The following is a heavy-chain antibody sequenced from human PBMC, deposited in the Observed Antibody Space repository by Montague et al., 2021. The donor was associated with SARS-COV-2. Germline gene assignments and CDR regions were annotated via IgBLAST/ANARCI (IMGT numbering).Heavy chain of an antibody. V-gene: IGHV6-1*01. Sequence: CAISGDSVSSNTAAWNWIRQSPSRGLEWLGRTYYRSKWYYDYAVSVKSRTTISPDTSKNQFSLQLSSVTPADRAVYYCARDPRYSLSWSFDYWGQGTLVTVSS. J-gene: IGHJ4*02. CDR1: GDSVSSNTAA. CDR3: ARDPRYSLSWSFDY. CDR2: TYYRSKWYY. D-gene: IGHD6-13*01.